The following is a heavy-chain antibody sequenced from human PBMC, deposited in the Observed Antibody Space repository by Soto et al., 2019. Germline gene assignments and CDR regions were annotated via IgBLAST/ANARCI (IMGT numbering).Heavy chain of an antibody. J-gene: IGHJ5*02. Sequence: PSETLSLTCAVYGGSFSGYYWSWIRQPPGKGLEWIGEINHSGSTNYNPSLKSRVTISVDTSKNQFSLKLSSVTAADTAVYYCARRKYQLLIGHGGHGWFDPWGQGTLVTVSS. CDR1: GGSFSGYY. V-gene: IGHV4-34*01. CDR3: ARRKYQLLIGHGGHGWFDP. D-gene: IGHD2-2*01. CDR2: INHSGST.